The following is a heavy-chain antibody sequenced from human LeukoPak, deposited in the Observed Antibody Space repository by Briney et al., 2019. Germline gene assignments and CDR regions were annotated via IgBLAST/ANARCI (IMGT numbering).Heavy chain of an antibody. Sequence: SVKVSCKASGGTFSSYAISWVRQAPGQGLEWMGGIIPIFGTANYAQKFQGRVTITADESTSTAYMELSSLRSEDTAVYYCARETIVVVPAAITLGDNWFDPWGQGTLVTVSS. V-gene: IGHV1-69*13. D-gene: IGHD2-2*01. CDR1: GGTFSSYA. CDR2: IIPIFGTA. J-gene: IGHJ5*02. CDR3: ARETIVVVPAAITLGDNWFDP.